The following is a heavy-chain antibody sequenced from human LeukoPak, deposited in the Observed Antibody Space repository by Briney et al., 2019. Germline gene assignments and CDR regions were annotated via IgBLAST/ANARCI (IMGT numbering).Heavy chain of an antibody. CDR1: GYSINSGLY. V-gene: IGHV4-38-2*02. CDR2: IYHSGST. CDR3: ARGVEVTEGGAFDF. J-gene: IGHJ4*02. Sequence: SDTLSLTCSVSGYSINSGLYWGSIRQPPGTGLGWIGSIYHSGSTHYKPSLRSRVTLSIDTSKNHLSLKQTSVTAADTAVYYIARGVEVTEGGAFDFWGQGTLVTVSS. D-gene: IGHD3-16*01.